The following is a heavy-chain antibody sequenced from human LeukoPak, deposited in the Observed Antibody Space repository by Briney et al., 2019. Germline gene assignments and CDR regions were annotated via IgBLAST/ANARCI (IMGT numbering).Heavy chain of an antibody. CDR1: GFTFSSYW. J-gene: IGHJ5*02. V-gene: IGHV3-7*01. Sequence: GGSLRLSCAASGFTFSSYWMSWVRQAPGKGLEWVGNIKQDGSEKYYVDSVKGRFTISRDNAENSLYLQMNSLRAEDTAVYYCAREYCSSTSCFPNWFDPWGQGTLVTVSS. D-gene: IGHD2-2*01. CDR3: AREYCSSTSCFPNWFDP. CDR2: IKQDGSEK.